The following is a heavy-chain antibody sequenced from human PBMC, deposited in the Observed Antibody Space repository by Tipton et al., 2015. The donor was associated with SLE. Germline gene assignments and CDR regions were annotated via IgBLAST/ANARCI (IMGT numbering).Heavy chain of an antibody. CDR2: ISYDGSNK. J-gene: IGHJ1*01. V-gene: IGHV3-30*04. CDR1: GFMFSSYA. D-gene: IGHD3-16*01. Sequence: SLRLSCAASGFMFSSYAMHWVRQAPGKGLEWVAVISYDGSNKYYADSVKGRFTTSRDNSKSTLYLQMNSLRAEDTAVYYCARAPGDGGYFHHWGQGTLVTVSS. CDR3: ARAPGDGGYFHH.